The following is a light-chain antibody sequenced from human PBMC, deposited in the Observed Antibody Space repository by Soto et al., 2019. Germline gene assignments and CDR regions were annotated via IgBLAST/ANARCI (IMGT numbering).Light chain of an antibody. CDR3: SSYTSSSTVI. Sequence: QSALTQPASVSGSPGQSITLSCTGTSSDLGTYNYVSWYQQHPGKAPKLMIYDVSYRPAGVSNRFSGSKSDYTDYLTISGLQAEDDADYYCSSYTSSSTVIFGGGTKVTVL. J-gene: IGLJ2*01. V-gene: IGLV2-14*03. CDR1: SSDLGTYNY. CDR2: DVS.